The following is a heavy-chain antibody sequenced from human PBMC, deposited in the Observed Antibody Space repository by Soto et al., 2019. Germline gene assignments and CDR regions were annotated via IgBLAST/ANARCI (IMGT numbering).Heavy chain of an antibody. CDR1: GGTFSSYA. CDR2: IIPIFGTA. Sequence: SVKVFCKASGGTFSSYAISWVRQAPGQGLEWMGGIIPIFGTANYAQKFQGRVTITADESTSTAYMELSSLRSEDTAVYYCARRPTDYYYGMDVWGQGTTVTVSS. D-gene: IGHD2-21*02. J-gene: IGHJ6*02. V-gene: IGHV1-69*13. CDR3: ARRPTDYYYGMDV.